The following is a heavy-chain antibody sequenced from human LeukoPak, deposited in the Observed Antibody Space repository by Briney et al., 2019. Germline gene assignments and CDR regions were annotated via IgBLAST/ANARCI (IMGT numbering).Heavy chain of an antibody. CDR3: AKRYCSSTSCVYYYYYCMDV. D-gene: IGHD2-2*01. J-gene: IGHJ6*02. Sequence: TGGSLRLSCAASGLTVSSYYMTWVRQAPGKGLEWVSVLSNGGNSYYADSVKGRVAISRDNSKNTVFLQMNSVRAEDTAVYHCAKRYCSSTSCVYYYYYCMDVWGQGTTVNVSS. CDR2: LSNGGNS. CDR1: GLTVSSYY. V-gene: IGHV3-66*04.